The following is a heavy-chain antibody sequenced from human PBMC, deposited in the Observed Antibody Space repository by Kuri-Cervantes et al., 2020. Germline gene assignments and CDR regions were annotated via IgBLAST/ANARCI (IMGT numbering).Heavy chain of an antibody. D-gene: IGHD6-6*01. Sequence: LSLTCAASGFTVNSNYMSWVRQAPGKGPEWVSIIYSGGSTYYADSVKGRFTISRDNSKNTLSLQMNSLRVEDTAVYYCARKRGAARRAAFDIWGQGTMVTVSS. CDR1: GFTVNSNY. J-gene: IGHJ3*02. V-gene: IGHV3-66*01. CDR3: ARKRGAARRAAFDI. CDR2: IYSGGST.